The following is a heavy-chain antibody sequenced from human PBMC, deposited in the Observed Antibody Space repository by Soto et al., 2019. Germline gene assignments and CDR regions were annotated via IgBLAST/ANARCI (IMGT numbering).Heavy chain of an antibody. CDR3: AREAWGAPVDY. J-gene: IGHJ4*02. CDR1: GYTFSTHG. D-gene: IGHD1-26*01. CDR2: VSAYNGKT. Sequence: QVQLVQSGSEVKQPGASVKVSCKTSGYTFSTHGISWVRQAPGQGLEWMGWVSAYNGKTNYVQKLQGRVTMTTDTSPNTAYMGLRSLGSDDTAVYYWAREAWGAPVDYWGQGTLVTVSS. V-gene: IGHV1-18*01.